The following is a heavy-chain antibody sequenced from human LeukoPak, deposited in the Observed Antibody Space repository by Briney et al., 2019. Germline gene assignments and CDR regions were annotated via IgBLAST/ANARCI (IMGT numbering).Heavy chain of an antibody. V-gene: IGHV1-2*02. D-gene: IGHD3-22*01. CDR1: GYTFTDYY. Sequence: ASVKVSCKASGYTFTDYYIHWVRQAPGQGLEWMAWMNPNSGGTSYAQKFQGGVTMTRDTSISTAYMELSSLRSEDTAVYYCARGGHYYDSGDAFDIWGQGTMVTVSS. J-gene: IGHJ3*02. CDR3: ARGGHYYDSGDAFDI. CDR2: MNPNSGGT.